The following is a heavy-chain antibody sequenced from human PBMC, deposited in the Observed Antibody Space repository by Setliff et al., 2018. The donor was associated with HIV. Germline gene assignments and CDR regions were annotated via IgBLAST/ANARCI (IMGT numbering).Heavy chain of an antibody. J-gene: IGHJ4*02. CDR1: GYTLSELS. Sequence: ASVKVSCKVSGYTLSELSMHWVRQAPGKRLEWMGGFDPEDGETIYAQKFQGRVTMTEDTSTDTAYMELRSLRSEDTAVYYCATEFPLSSPYYYDSSGYYYWGQGTLVTVSS. CDR2: FDPEDGET. D-gene: IGHD3-22*01. CDR3: ATEFPLSSPYYYDSSGYYY. V-gene: IGHV1-24*01.